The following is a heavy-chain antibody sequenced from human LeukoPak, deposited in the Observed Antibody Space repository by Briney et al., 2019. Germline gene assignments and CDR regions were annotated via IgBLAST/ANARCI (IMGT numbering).Heavy chain of an antibody. CDR1: GYSISSGYY. D-gene: IGHD3-22*01. CDR3: ARTPYYYDSSRGSFDY. J-gene: IGHJ4*02. Sequence: SETLALTCTVSGYSISSGYYWGWIRQPPGKGLEWIGSTYHSGSTYYNPSLKSRVTISVDTSKNQFSLKLSSVTAADTAVYYCARTPYYYDSSRGSFDYWGQGTLVTVSS. CDR2: TYHSGST. V-gene: IGHV4-38-2*02.